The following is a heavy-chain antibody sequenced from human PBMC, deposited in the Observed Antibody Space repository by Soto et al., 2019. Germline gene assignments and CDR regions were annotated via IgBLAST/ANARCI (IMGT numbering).Heavy chain of an antibody. J-gene: IGHJ5*02. D-gene: IGHD3-16*02. CDR1: GFTFSSYG. CDR2: IWYDGSNK. Sequence: GGSLRLSCAASGFTFSSYGMHWVRQAPGKGLEWVAVIWYDGSNKYYADSVKGRFTISRDNSKNTLYLQMNSLRAEDTAVYYCAKGPVSAPFDPWGQGTLVTVSS. V-gene: IGHV3-33*06. CDR3: AKGPVSAPFDP.